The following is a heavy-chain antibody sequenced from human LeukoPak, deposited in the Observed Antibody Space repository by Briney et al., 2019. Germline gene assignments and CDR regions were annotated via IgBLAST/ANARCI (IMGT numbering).Heavy chain of an antibody. J-gene: IGHJ5*02. V-gene: IGHV3-9*03. Sequence: GRSLRLSCAASGFTFDDYAMHWVRQTPGKGLEWVSGISWNSGTKGYADSVKGRFTISRDNAKNSLYLQMNSLRAEDMAFYYCAKGNSGSYSQDWFDPWGQGTLVTVSS. D-gene: IGHD1-26*01. CDR3: AKGNSGSYSQDWFDP. CDR2: ISWNSGTK. CDR1: GFTFDDYA.